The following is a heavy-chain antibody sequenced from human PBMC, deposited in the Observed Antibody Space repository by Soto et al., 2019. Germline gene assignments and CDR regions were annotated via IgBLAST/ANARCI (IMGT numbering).Heavy chain of an antibody. Sequence: VGSLRLSCAASVFTFSSYAMTWVRHSPGKGLEWVSAISGRGDSTYYADSVKGRFTISRDQSKNTLYLQMHSLRAEDTAVYFCAKERDNGAHPYYFDDWGQGTLVTVSS. CDR2: ISGRGDST. V-gene: IGHV3-23*01. J-gene: IGHJ4*02. D-gene: IGHD2-8*01. CDR1: VFTFSSYA. CDR3: AKERDNGAHPYYFDD.